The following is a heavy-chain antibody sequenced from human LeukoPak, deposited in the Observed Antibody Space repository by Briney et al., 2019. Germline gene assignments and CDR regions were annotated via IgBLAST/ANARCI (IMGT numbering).Heavy chain of an antibody. V-gene: IGHV3-48*01. D-gene: IGHD3-3*01. CDR1: GFTFSSYS. Sequence: GGSLRLSCAASGFTFSSYSMNWVRQAPGKGLEWVSYISSSSSTIYYADSVKGRFTISRDDAKNSLYLQMNSLRAEDTAVYYCARDGVVTVFDYWGQGTLVTVSS. CDR3: ARDGVVTVFDY. CDR2: ISSSSSTI. J-gene: IGHJ4*02.